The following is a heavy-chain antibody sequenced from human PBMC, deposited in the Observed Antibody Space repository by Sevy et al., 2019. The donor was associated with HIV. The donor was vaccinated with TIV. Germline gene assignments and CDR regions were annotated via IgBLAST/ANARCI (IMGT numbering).Heavy chain of an antibody. J-gene: IGHJ3*02. CDR3: ARDRGDRGAFDI. D-gene: IGHD3-10*01. CDR2: INPNSGGT. Sequence: ASVKVSCKASGYTFTGYYMHWVRQAPGQGLEWMRWINPNSGGTNYAQKFQGRVTMTRDTSISTAYMELSRLRSDDTAVYYCARDRGDRGAFDIWGQGTMVTVSS. CDR1: GYTFTGYY. V-gene: IGHV1-2*02.